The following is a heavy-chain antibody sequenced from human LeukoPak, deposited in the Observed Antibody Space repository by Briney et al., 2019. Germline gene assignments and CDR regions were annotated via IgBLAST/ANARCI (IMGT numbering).Heavy chain of an antibody. D-gene: IGHD6-13*01. CDR3: AKPYSSSWFSMDV. CDR2: ISGSGDNT. CDR1: GFTFSSYA. Sequence: GGSLRLSCAASGFTFSSYAMNWVRQAPGKVLEWISSISGSGDNTYYADSVKGRFTISRDNSKNTLYLQMNSLRAEDTAVYYCAKPYSSSWFSMDVWGKGTTVTVSS. J-gene: IGHJ6*04. V-gene: IGHV3-23*01.